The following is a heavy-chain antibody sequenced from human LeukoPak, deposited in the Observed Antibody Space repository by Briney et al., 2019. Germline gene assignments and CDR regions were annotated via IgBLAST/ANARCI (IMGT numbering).Heavy chain of an antibody. Sequence: GGSLRLSCAASGFTFSSYAMSWVRQAPGKGLEWVSAISGSGGSTYYADSVKGRFTISGDNSKNTLYLQMNSLRAEDTAVYYCAKDYCSGGSCESIVNWFDPWGQGTLVTVSS. CDR2: ISGSGGST. V-gene: IGHV3-23*01. J-gene: IGHJ5*02. D-gene: IGHD2-15*01. CDR3: AKDYCSGGSCESIVNWFDP. CDR1: GFTFSSYA.